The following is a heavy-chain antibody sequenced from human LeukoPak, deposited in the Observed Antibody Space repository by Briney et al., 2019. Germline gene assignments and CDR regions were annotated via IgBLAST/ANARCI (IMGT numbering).Heavy chain of an antibody. CDR1: GYSFPTYW. D-gene: IGHD3-22*01. V-gene: IGHV5-51*01. J-gene: IGHJ3*02. CDR3: ARLSGRYDSSGLDAFDI. Sequence: GESLKISCKGSGYSFPTYWIGWVRQMPGKGLEWMGIIYPGDSDTRYSPSFQGQVTISADKSNSTAYLQWSSLKASDTAMYYCARLSGRYDSSGLDAFDIWGQGTMVTVSS. CDR2: IYPGDSDT.